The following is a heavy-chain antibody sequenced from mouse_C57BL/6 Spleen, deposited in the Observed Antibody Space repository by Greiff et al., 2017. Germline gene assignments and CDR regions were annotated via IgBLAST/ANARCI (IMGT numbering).Heavy chain of an antibody. D-gene: IGHD4-1*01. V-gene: IGHV5-4*01. J-gene: IGHJ3*01. CDR1: GFTFSSYA. CDR3: ASLTGTKAY. CDR2: ISDGGSYT. Sequence: DVQLQESGGGLVKPGGSLKLSCAASGFTFSSYAMSWVRQTPEKRLEWVATISDGGSYTYYPDNVKGRFTISRDNAKNNLYLQMSHLKSEDTAMYYCASLTGTKAYWGQGTLVTVSA.